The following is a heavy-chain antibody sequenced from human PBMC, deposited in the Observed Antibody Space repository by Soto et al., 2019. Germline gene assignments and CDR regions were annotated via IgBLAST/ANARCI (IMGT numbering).Heavy chain of an antibody. J-gene: IGHJ4*02. Sequence: PGGSLRLSCAAPGFTVSINYMSWVRQAPGKGLEWVSVIYSGGSTYYADSVKGRFTISRDNSKNTLYLQMNSLRAEDTAVYYCARGLYSGWHYFDYWGQGTLVTVSS. V-gene: IGHV3-66*01. CDR1: GFTVSINY. D-gene: IGHD5-12*01. CDR3: ARGLYSGWHYFDY. CDR2: IYSGGST.